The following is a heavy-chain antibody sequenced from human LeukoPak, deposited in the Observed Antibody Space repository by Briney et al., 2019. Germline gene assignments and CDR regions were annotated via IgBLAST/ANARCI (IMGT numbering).Heavy chain of an antibody. V-gene: IGHV3-7*04. D-gene: IGHD5-12*01. J-gene: IGHJ4*02. Sequence: GGSLRLSCAASGFTFSGYWMSWVRQAPGKGLEWVADIKQDGSAKNYVDSVKGRFTISRDNAKNSLYLQMNSLRADDTAVYYCTRGYVGIDYWGQGTLVTVSS. CDR1: GFTFSGYW. CDR3: TRGYVGIDY. CDR2: IKQDGSAK.